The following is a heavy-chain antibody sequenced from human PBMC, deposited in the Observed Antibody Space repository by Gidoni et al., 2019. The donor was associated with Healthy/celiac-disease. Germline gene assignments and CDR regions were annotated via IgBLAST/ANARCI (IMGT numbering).Heavy chain of an antibody. Sequence: EVQLVESGGGLVKPGGSLRLSCAASGFTFSSYSMNWVRQAPGKGLEWVSSISSSSSYIYYADSVKGRFTISRDNAKNSLYLQMNSLRAEDTAVYYCARGGSGGDLVDYWGQGTLVTVSS. D-gene: IGHD3-10*01. CDR3: ARGGSGGDLVDY. J-gene: IGHJ4*02. CDR2: ISSSSSYI. CDR1: GFTFSSYS. V-gene: IGHV3-21*01.